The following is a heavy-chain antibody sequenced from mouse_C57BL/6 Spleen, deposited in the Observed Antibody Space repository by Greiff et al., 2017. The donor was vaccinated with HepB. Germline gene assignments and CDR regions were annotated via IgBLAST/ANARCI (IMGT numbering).Heavy chain of an antibody. J-gene: IGHJ2*01. CDR1: GYTFTSYW. Sequence: QVQLQQPGAELVRPGTSVKLSCKASGYTFTSYWMHWVKQRPGQGLEWIGVIDPSDSYTNYNQKFKGKATLTVDTSSSTAYMQLSSLTSEDSAVYDCARRGANWAYYFDCWGQGTTLTVSS. CDR3: ARRGANWAYYFDC. V-gene: IGHV1-59*01. CDR2: IDPSDSYT. D-gene: IGHD4-1*01.